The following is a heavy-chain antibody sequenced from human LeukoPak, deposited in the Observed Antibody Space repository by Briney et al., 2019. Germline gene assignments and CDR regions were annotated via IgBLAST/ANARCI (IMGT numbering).Heavy chain of an antibody. J-gene: IGHJ4*02. CDR3: ARDSNGYYNFGY. V-gene: IGHV3-20*04. CDR2: INWNGGST. D-gene: IGHD3-22*01. CDR1: GFTFDDYG. Sequence: GRSLRLSCAASGFTFDDYGMSWVRQAPGKGLEWVSGINWNGGSTGYADSVKGRFAISRDNAKNSLYLQMNSLRAEDTALYYCARDSNGYYNFGYWGQGTLVTVSS.